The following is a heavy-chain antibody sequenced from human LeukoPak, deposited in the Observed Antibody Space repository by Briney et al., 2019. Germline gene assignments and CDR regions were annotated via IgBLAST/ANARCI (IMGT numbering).Heavy chain of an antibody. CDR1: GFTFSSYE. V-gene: IGHV3-48*03. CDR2: ISRSGNTL. Sequence: GGSLRLSCSASGFTFSSYEMNWVRQAPGQGLEWVSYISRSGNTLYYADSVKGRFTISRDNAKSTLYLQMNSLRVEDTAVYYCARDRAGTGSGWFDPWGQGTLVTVSS. J-gene: IGHJ5*01. CDR3: ARDRAGTGSGWFDP. D-gene: IGHD6-13*01.